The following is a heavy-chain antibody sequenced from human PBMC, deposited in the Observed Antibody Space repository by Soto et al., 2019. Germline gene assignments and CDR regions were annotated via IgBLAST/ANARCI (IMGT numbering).Heavy chain of an antibody. J-gene: IGHJ5*02. D-gene: IGHD6-6*01. CDR1: GGSISIGGYY. CDR2: IYYSGST. Sequence: SETLSLTCTVSGGSISIGGYYWSWIRQHPGKGLEWIGYIYYSGSTYYNPSLKSRVTISVDTSKNQFSLKLSSVTAADTAVYYCARVIGQLAHPPWFDPWGQGTPVTVSS. V-gene: IGHV4-31*03. CDR3: ARVIGQLAHPPWFDP.